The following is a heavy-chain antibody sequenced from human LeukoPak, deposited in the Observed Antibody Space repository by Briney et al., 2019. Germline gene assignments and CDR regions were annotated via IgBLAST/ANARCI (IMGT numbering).Heavy chain of an antibody. Sequence: GGPLSLACVASGFTLSCYALTWVRPAPGKGEERVYANCSSGSSTYYADSVKGRFTISRDNSKNTLYLQMNSLRAEDTAVYYCAGYNCSSTTCYTGGLDYWGQGTLVTVSS. CDR3: AGYNCSSTTCYTGGLDY. CDR1: GFTLSCYA. V-gene: IGHV3-23*01. D-gene: IGHD2-2*02. CDR2: NCSSGSST. J-gene: IGHJ4*02.